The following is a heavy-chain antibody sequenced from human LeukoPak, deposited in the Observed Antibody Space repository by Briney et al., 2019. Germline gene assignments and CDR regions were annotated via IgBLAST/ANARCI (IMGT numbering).Heavy chain of an antibody. V-gene: IGHV1-2*02. CDR3: ARVPPLEYSSSSGEYYYYGMDV. CDR1: GYTFTGYY. J-gene: IGHJ6*02. CDR2: INPNNGGT. Sequence: ASVKVSCKASGYTFTGYYMQWVRQAPGQGLEWMGWINPNNGGTNYAQKFQGRVTMTRDTSISTAFMELSRLRSDDTAVYYCARVPPLEYSSSSGEYYYYGMDVWGQGTTVTVSS. D-gene: IGHD6-6*01.